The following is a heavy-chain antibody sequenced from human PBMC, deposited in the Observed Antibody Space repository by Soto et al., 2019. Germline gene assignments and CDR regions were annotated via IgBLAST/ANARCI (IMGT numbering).Heavy chain of an antibody. Sequence: PSETLSLTCTVSGGSISSYYWSWIRQPPGKGLEWIGYIYYTGSANYNPSLKSRVTISVDTSKNQFSLKLSSATAADTAVYYCASTVTTSTFDYWGQGTLVTVSS. CDR3: ASTVTTSTFDY. J-gene: IGHJ4*02. D-gene: IGHD4-17*01. CDR1: GGSISSYY. CDR2: IYYTGSA. V-gene: IGHV4-59*08.